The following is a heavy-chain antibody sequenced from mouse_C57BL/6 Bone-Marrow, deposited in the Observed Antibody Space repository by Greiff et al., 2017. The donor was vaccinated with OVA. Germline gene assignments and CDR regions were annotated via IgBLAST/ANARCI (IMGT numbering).Heavy chain of an antibody. Sequence: VQLQQSGAELVRPGTSVKVSCKASGYAFTNYLIEWVKQRPGQGLEWIGVINPGSGGTNYNEKFKGKATLTADKSSSTAYMQLSSLTSEDAAVYFCARPPGYWGQGTTLTVSS. J-gene: IGHJ2*01. V-gene: IGHV1-54*01. CDR2: INPGSGGT. CDR1: GYAFTNYL. CDR3: ARPPGY.